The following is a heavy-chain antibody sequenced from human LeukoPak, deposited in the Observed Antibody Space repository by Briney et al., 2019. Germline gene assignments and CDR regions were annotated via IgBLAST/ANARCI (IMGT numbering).Heavy chain of an antibody. J-gene: IGHJ4*02. CDR1: GFTFSSYA. CDR3: AKDSSDYYDSSGSYFDY. D-gene: IGHD3-22*01. CDR2: ISGSGGST. Sequence: GGSLRLSCAASGFTFSSYAMSWVRQAPGKGLEWVSAISGSGGSTYYADSVKGRFTISRDNSKNTLYLQMNSLRAEDTAVYYCAKDSSDYYDSSGSYFDYWGQGTLVTVSS. V-gene: IGHV3-23*01.